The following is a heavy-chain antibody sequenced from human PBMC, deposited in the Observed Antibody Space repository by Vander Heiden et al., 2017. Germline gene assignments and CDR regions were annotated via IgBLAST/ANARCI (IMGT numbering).Heavy chain of an antibody. D-gene: IGHD1-1*01. CDR1: GFTFSSYE. CDR3: ARNKRGGYYGMDV. J-gene: IGHJ6*02. CDR2: ISSSGSTI. Sequence: EVQLVESGGGLVQPGGSLRLSCAASGFTFSSYEMNWVRQAPGKGLEWVSYISSSGSTIDYADAVKGRFTISRDNAKNSLYLQMKSVRAEDTAVYYCARNKRGGYYGMDVWGQGTTVTVSS. V-gene: IGHV3-48*03.